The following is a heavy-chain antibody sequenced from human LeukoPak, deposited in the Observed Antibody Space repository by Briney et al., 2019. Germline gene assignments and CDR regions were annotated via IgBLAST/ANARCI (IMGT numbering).Heavy chain of an antibody. CDR2: IYPGDSDT. V-gene: IGHV5-51*01. J-gene: IGHJ4*02. Sequence: GESLKISCKGSGYSFTSYWIGWVRQMPGKGLEWMGIIYPGDSDTRYSPSFQGQVTISAVKSISTAYLQWSSLKASDTAMYYCVRHEDDFWSFSYKANYFDHWGQGTLITVSS. D-gene: IGHD3-3*01. CDR3: VRHEDDFWSFSYKANYFDH. CDR1: GYSFTSYW.